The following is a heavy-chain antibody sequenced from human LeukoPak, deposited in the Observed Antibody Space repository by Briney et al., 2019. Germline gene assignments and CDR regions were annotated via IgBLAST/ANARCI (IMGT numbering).Heavy chain of an antibody. D-gene: IGHD5-24*01. CDR2: INHSGST. CDR1: GGSFSGYY. J-gene: IGHJ4*02. V-gene: IGHV4-34*01. Sequence: SETLSLPCAVYGGSFSGYYWSWIRPPPGKGLEWIGEINHSGSTNYNPSLKSRVTISVDTSKNQFSLKLSSVTAADTAVYYCARGREMATIMFDYWGQGTLVTVSS. CDR3: ARGREMATIMFDY.